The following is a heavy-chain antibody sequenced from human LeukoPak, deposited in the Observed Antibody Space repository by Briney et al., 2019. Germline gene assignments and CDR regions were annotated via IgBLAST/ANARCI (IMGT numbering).Heavy chain of an antibody. J-gene: IGHJ4*02. CDR2: IIPILGIA. D-gene: IGHD6-6*01. V-gene: IGHV1-69*04. Sequence: SVKVSCKASGGTFSSYAISWVRQAPGQGLEWMGRIIPILGIANYAQEFQGRVTITADKSTSTAYMELSSLRSEDTAVYYCARDSEQLVDYWGQGTLVTVSS. CDR1: GGTFSSYA. CDR3: ARDSEQLVDY.